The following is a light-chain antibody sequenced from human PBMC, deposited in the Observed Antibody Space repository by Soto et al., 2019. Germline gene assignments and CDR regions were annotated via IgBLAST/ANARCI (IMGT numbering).Light chain of an antibody. Sequence: QSALTQPASGSGSPGQSITISCTGTSSDVGAYNYVSWYQQRPGKAPKLIIYDVNNRPSGVSNRFSGSKSGNTASLTISGLQAEDEADYYCSSHTTSSTQVFGTGTKLTVL. CDR3: SSHTTSSTQV. V-gene: IGLV2-14*01. J-gene: IGLJ1*01. CDR1: SSDVGAYNY. CDR2: DVN.